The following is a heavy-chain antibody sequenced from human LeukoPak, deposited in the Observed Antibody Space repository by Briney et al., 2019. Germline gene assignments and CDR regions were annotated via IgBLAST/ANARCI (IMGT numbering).Heavy chain of an antibody. D-gene: IGHD2-15*01. CDR3: ARPPQRAAAYYYFYYYMDV. V-gene: IGHV3-74*01. J-gene: IGHJ6*03. Sequence: GGSLRLSCAASGFTFSSHWMHWVRQAPGKGLVWVSRINTDGSTTNYADSVKGRFTISRDNAKNTLYLQMNSLRVEDTAVYYCARPPQRAAAYYYFYYYMDVWGKGTTVTISS. CDR1: GFTFSSHW. CDR2: INTDGSTT.